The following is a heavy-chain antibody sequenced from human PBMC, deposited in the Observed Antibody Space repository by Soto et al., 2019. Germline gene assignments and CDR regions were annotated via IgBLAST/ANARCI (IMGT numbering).Heavy chain of an antibody. CDR1: GFTFGTSW. Sequence: GGSLRLSCAASGFTFGTSWMTWVRQAPGKGLEWVANIKEDESEKYYEDSVKGRFTISRDNAKNSVYLQMNSLRAEDTAVYYCARGVYALDIWGQGTMVTVSS. J-gene: IGHJ3*02. CDR3: ARGVYALDI. CDR2: IKEDESEK. V-gene: IGHV3-7*05.